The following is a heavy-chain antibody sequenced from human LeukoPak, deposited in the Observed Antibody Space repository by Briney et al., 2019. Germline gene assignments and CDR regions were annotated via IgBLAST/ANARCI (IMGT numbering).Heavy chain of an antibody. CDR1: GFSFSTFG. D-gene: IGHD2-2*01. CDR2: ISGSGGST. J-gene: IGHJ4*02. CDR3: AKHSSFEVVPAAYFDY. V-gene: IGHV3-23*01. Sequence: GGSLRLSCAASGFSFSTFGMHWARRAPGKGLEWVSAISGSGGSTYYADSVKGRFTISRDNSKNTLYLQMNSLRAEDTAVYYCAKHSSFEVVPAAYFDYWGQGALVTVSS.